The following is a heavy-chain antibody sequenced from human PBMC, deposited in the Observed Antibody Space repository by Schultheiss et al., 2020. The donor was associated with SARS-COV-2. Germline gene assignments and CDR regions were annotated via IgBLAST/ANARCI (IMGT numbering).Heavy chain of an antibody. CDR1: GFTFSSYA. V-gene: IGHV3-30*18. CDR2: ISYDGSNK. J-gene: IGHJ4*02. D-gene: IGHD4-17*01. Sequence: ALRLSCAASGFTFSSYAMSWVRQAPGKGLEWVAVISYDGSNKYYADSVKGRFTISKDNSKNTLYLQMNSLRAEDTALYYCAKDKDFGTVTTGGCFDYWGQGTLVTVSS. CDR3: AKDKDFGTVTTGGCFDY.